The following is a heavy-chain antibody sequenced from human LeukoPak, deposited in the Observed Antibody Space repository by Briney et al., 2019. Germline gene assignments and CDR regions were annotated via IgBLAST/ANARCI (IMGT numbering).Heavy chain of an antibody. CDR2: ISLRGRT. D-gene: IGHD1-26*01. V-gene: IGHV4-4*02. CDR1: GGSITTTNF. Sequence: SGTLSLTCGVSGGSITTTNFWSWVRPPPGGGLEWIGEISLRGRTQYNPSLKSRVNISIDESKNHLYLILASVTAADTAVYYCSRESGPYCPFGHWGQGTLVAVTS. CDR3: SRESGPYCPFGH. J-gene: IGHJ5*02.